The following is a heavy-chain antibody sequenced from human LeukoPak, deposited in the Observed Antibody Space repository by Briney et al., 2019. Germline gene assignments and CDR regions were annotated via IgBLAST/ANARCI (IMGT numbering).Heavy chain of an antibody. CDR2: IKQDGSKK. V-gene: IGHV3-7*03. Sequence: GGSLRLSCAASGFTFSSYSMNWVRQAPGKGLEWVANIKQDGSKKNYVDSVKGRFTISRDNAKNSLYLQMNSLRAEDTAVYYCATPLDYYDSSGYHQGGDWGQGTLVTVSS. CDR3: ATPLDYYDSSGYHQGGD. D-gene: IGHD3-22*01. CDR1: GFTFSSYS. J-gene: IGHJ4*02.